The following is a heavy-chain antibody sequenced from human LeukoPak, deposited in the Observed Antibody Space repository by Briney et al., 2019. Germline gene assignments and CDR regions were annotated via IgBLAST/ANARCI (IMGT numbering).Heavy chain of an antibody. V-gene: IGHV1-18*01. D-gene: IGHD6-19*01. Sequence: ASVTVSCKASGGTFSSYAISWVRQAPGQGLEWMGWISAYNGNTNYAQKLQGRVTMTTDTSTSTAYMELRSLRSDDTAVYCCARDRKGLVDYWGQGTLVTVSS. J-gene: IGHJ4*02. CDR2: ISAYNGNT. CDR3: ARDRKGLVDY. CDR1: GGTFSSYA.